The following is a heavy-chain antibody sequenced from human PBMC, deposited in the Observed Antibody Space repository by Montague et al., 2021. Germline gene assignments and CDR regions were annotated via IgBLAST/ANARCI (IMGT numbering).Heavy chain of an antibody. CDR1: GGSIISSSYY. CDR2: IYYSGST. Sequence: SETLSLTCTVSGGSIISSSYYWGWIRQPPGKGLEWIGSIYYSGSTYYNPSLKSRVTISVDTSKNQFSLKLSSVTAADTAVYYCASSSGGRGLQSYFDYWGQGTLVTISS. D-gene: IGHD5-24*01. J-gene: IGHJ4*02. CDR3: ASSSGGRGLQSYFDY. V-gene: IGHV4-39*01.